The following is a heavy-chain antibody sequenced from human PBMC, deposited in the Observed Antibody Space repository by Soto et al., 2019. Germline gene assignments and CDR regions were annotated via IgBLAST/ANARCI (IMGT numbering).Heavy chain of an antibody. V-gene: IGHV3-30-3*01. CDR2: ISYDGSNK. Sequence: ESGGGVVQPGRSLRLSCAASGFTFSSYAMHWVRQAPGKGLEWVAVISYDGSNKYYADSVKGRFTISRDNSKNTLYLQMNSLRAEDTAVYYCARGVVVAATWGYFDYWGQGTLVTVSS. D-gene: IGHD2-15*01. CDR1: GFTFSSYA. CDR3: ARGVVVAATWGYFDY. J-gene: IGHJ4*02.